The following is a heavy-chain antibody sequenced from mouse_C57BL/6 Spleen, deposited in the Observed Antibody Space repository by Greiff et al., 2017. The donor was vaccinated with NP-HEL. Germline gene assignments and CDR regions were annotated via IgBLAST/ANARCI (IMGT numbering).Heavy chain of an antibody. CDR1: GFTFSDYG. CDR2: ISSGSSTI. J-gene: IGHJ1*03. D-gene: IGHD2-10*02. Sequence: EVRLVESGGGLVKPGGSLKLSCAASGFTFSDYGMHWVRQAPEKGLEWVAYISSGSSTIYYADTVKGRFTISRDNAKNTPFLQMTSLRSEDTAMYYCAGLAYGNHWYFDVWGTGTTVTVSS. V-gene: IGHV5-17*01. CDR3: AGLAYGNHWYFDV.